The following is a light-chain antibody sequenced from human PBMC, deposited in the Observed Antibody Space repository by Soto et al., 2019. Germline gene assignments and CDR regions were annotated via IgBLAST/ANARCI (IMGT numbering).Light chain of an antibody. J-gene: IGLJ1*01. CDR2: EGS. CDR3: CSYACSSTSV. V-gene: IGLV2-23*01. Sequence: QSALTQPASVSGSPGQSITISCTGTSSDVGSYNLVSWYQQHPGKAPKLMIYEGSKRPSGVSNRFSGSKSGNTASLTISGLQAEDEADYYCCSYACSSTSVFGTGTKLTVL. CDR1: SSDVGSYNL.